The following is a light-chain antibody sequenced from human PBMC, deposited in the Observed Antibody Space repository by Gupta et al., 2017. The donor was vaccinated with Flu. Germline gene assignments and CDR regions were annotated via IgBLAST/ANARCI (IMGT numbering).Light chain of an antibody. V-gene: IGKV1-5*03. J-gene: IGKJ1*01. Sequence: DIQMTQSPSTLSASVGDRVTITCRASQSIFTWLAWYQQKPGKAPKLLIYKASSLESGVPSRFSGSGSGTECTLTISSLQPDDCATYDGQQENSYAATCGQGTKVEVK. CDR2: KAS. CDR1: QSIFTW. CDR3: QQENSYAAT.